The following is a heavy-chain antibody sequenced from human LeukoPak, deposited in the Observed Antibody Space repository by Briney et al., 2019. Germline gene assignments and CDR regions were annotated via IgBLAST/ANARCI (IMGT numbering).Heavy chain of an antibody. J-gene: IGHJ4*02. V-gene: IGHV3-23*01. CDR2: ISGSGGGT. Sequence: GGSLRLSCAASGFTFSSSAMSWVRQAPGKGLEWLSGISGSGGGTYYADSVKGRFTISRDDSKNTLYLQMHSRRAEDTAVYYCAKSGGSSGWLYWGQGTLVTVSS. D-gene: IGHD6-19*01. CDR3: AKSGGSSGWLY. CDR1: GFTFSSSA.